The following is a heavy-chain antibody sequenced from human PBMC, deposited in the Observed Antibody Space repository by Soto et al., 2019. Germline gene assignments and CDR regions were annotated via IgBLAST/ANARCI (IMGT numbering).Heavy chain of an antibody. V-gene: IGHV1-3*01. CDR2: INAGNGNT. J-gene: IGHJ6*02. D-gene: IGHD2-2*01. CDR3: ARGVENIVVVLDVFGYYGMDV. Sequence: QVQLVQSGAEVKKPGASVKVCCKASGYSFTSYAIYWVRQAPGQRLEWMGWINAGNGNTKYSQKFQGRVTITSDTSASTAFMGLSSLRSEYTAVYFCARGVENIVVVLDVFGYYGMDVWGQGTTVTVSS. CDR1: GYSFTSYA.